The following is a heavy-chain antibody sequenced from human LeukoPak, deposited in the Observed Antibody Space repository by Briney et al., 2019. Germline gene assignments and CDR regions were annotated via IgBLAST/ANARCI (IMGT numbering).Heavy chain of an antibody. D-gene: IGHD3-3*01. J-gene: IGHJ4*02. V-gene: IGHV3-21*01. Sequence: GGSLRLSCEGSGFTFSSYSMIWVRQAPGKGLGWVSSIRGDSTETRHADSLMGRFTISRDNAKKSLYLQMNSLRAEDTAVYYCARGHFGVVLDYWGQGTLVTVSS. CDR2: IRGDSTET. CDR3: ARGHFGVVLDY. CDR1: GFTFSSYS.